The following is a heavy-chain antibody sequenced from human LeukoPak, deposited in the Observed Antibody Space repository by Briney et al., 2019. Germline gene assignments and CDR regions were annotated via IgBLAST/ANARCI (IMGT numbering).Heavy chain of an antibody. Sequence: AGSLRLSCGDTGFTFSSYEMKWVRQAPGKGLKWVSYISSSGLTIYYADFVRGRFTISRDNAKNSLYLQMNSLRAVDTAVYYCARGDGLVGATTGFDYWGQGTLVTVSS. V-gene: IGHV3-48*03. CDR2: ISSSGLTI. CDR1: GFTFSSYE. CDR3: ARGDGLVGATTGFDY. D-gene: IGHD1-26*01. J-gene: IGHJ4*02.